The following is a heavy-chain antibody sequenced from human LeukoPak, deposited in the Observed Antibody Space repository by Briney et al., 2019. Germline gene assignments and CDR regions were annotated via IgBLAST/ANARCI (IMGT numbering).Heavy chain of an antibody. CDR3: AKSDSDSSGYYLVGFDY. CDR2: ISGSGGST. CDR1: GFTFSSYG. J-gene: IGHJ4*02. V-gene: IGHV3-23*01. Sequence: GGSLRLSCAASGFTFSSYGMSWVRQAPGKGLEWVSGISGSGGSTYYADSVKGRFTISRDNSKNTLYLQMNSLRAEDTAVYYCAKSDSDSSGYYLVGFDYWGQGTLVTVSS. D-gene: IGHD3-22*01.